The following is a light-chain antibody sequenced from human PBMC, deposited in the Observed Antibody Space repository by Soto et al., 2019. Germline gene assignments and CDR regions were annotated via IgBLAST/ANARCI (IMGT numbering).Light chain of an antibody. CDR1: QSLLHSNGYNY. Sequence: DIVMTQSPLSLPVTPGEPASISCRSSQSLLHSNGYNYLDWYLQKPGQSPQLLIYLGSNRASGVTDRLSGSGSGTDFTLKISRVEAEDVWVYCCMPALQTPFSFGPGTKVDIK. J-gene: IGKJ3*01. CDR3: MPALQTPFS. V-gene: IGKV2-28*01. CDR2: LGS.